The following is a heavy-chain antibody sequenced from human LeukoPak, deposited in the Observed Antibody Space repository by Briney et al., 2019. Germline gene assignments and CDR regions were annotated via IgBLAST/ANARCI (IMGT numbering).Heavy chain of an antibody. CDR2: INHSGST. J-gene: IGHJ5*02. D-gene: IGHD6-6*01. CDR1: GGSFSGYY. V-gene: IGHV4-34*01. Sequence: SETLSLTCAVYGGSFSGYYWSWIRQPPGKGLEWIGEINHSGSTNYNPSLKSRVTISVDTSKNRFSLKLSSVTAADTAVYYCARGRAALQSTWGQGTLVTVSS. CDR3: ARGRAALQST.